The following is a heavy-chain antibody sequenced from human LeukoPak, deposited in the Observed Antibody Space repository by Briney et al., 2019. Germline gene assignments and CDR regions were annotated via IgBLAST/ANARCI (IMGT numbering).Heavy chain of an antibody. J-gene: IGHJ3*02. CDR3: AREGFEIVVVTGAFDI. V-gene: IGHV4-39*07. Sequence: SETLSLTCTVSGGSISSSSYYWGWIRQPPGKGLEWIGSIYYSGSTYYNPSLKSRVTISVDTSKNQFSLKLSSVTAADTAVYYCAREGFEIVVVTGAFDIWGQGTMVTVSS. CDR1: GGSISSSSYY. CDR2: IYYSGST. D-gene: IGHD3-22*01.